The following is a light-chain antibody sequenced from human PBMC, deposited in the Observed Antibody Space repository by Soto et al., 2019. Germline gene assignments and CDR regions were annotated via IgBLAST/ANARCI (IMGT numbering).Light chain of an antibody. J-gene: IGLJ3*02. CDR2: EVT. CDR3: SSYAGSNNLV. Sequence: QSALTQPPSASGSPGQSVTISCTGTTSDVSGYNYVSWYQQHPGKAPKVMIYEVTERPSGVPERFSGSKSGNTASLTVSGLQAEDEADYYCSSYAGSNNLVFGGGTKLTVL. CDR1: TSDVSGYNY. V-gene: IGLV2-8*01.